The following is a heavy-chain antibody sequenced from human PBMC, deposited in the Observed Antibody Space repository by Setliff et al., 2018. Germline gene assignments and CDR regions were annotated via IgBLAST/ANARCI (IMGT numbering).Heavy chain of an antibody. CDR3: ARVRNTQNGFFDY. D-gene: IGHD1-1*01. J-gene: IGHJ4*02. CDR1: GGSISSSSYY. CDR2: INHSGST. Sequence: PSETLSLTCTVSGGSISSSSYYWGWIRQPPGKGLEWIGSINHSGSTNYNPSLKSRVTISVDTSKNQFSLRLTSVTAADTAIYYCARVRNTQNGFFDYWSQGTLVTVSS. V-gene: IGHV4-39*07.